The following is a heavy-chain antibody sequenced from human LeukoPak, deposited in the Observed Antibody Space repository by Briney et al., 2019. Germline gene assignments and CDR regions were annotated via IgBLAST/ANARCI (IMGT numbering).Heavy chain of an antibody. D-gene: IGHD2-2*01. CDR3: AKSSDFSFDYYYYYGMDV. CDR2: ISGSGGST. J-gene: IGHJ6*02. CDR1: GFTFSSYA. V-gene: IGHV3-23*01. Sequence: GGSLRLSCAASGFTFSSYAMSWVRQAPGKGLEWVSAISGSGGSTYYADSVKGRFTISRDNSKNTPYLQMNSLRAEDTAVYYCAKSSDFSFDYYYYYGMDVWGQGTTVTVSS.